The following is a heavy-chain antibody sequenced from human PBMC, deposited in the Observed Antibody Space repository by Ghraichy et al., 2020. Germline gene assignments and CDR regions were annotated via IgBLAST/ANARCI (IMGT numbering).Heavy chain of an antibody. D-gene: IGHD1-7*01. V-gene: IGHV1-2*02. J-gene: IGHJ4*02. CDR2: INPNIGDT. Sequence: ASVKVSCKASGYTLSDYYMHWVRQAPGQGLEWMGWINPNIGDTNYAQKFQGRVTMTRDMSISTAYMDLSRLRSDDTAVYYCARVYNWNYVLDFWGQGTLVTVSS. CDR1: GYTLSDYY. CDR3: ARVYNWNYVLDF.